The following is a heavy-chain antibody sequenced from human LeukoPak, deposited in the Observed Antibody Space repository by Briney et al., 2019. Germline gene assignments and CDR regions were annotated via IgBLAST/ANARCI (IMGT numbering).Heavy chain of an antibody. CDR2: IIPILGIA. Sequence: GASVKVSCKASGGTFSSYAISWVRQAPGQGLEWMGRIIPILGIANYAQKFQGRVTITADKSTSTAYMELSSLRSEDTAVYYCARVDYNHGSGSYYLDYWGQGTLVTVSS. D-gene: IGHD3-10*01. V-gene: IGHV1-69*04. J-gene: IGHJ4*02. CDR3: ARVDYNHGSGSYYLDY. CDR1: GGTFSSYA.